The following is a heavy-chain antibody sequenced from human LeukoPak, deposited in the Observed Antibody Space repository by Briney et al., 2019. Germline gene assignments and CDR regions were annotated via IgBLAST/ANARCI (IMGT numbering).Heavy chain of an antibody. CDR2: IKSKTNGGTT. D-gene: IGHD6-19*01. CDR1: GFTFSNAW. V-gene: IGHV3-15*01. J-gene: IGHJ6*03. CDR3: TTSSYSSGLHYYYYYYMDV. Sequence: GGSLRLSCAAPGFTFSNAWMTWVRQAPGKGLEWVGRIKSKTNGGTTDYAAPVKGRFTISRDDSEHTLSLQMNSLKTEDTDVYYCTTSSYSSGLHYYYYYYMDVWGKGTTVAVSS.